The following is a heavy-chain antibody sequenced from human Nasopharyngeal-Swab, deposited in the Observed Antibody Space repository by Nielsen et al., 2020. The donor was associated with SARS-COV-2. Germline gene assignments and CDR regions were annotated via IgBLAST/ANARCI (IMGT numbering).Heavy chain of an antibody. CDR3: ARASRAWY. CDR2: ISESDGTS. J-gene: IGHJ4*02. Sequence: GESLKISCAASGFTLSNYEMNWVRQAPGKGLEWVSYISESDGTSYYADSVRGRFTISRDNAKKSLYLQMNSLRAEDTAVYYCARASRAWYWGQGALVTVSS. CDR1: GFTLSNYE. V-gene: IGHV3-48*03.